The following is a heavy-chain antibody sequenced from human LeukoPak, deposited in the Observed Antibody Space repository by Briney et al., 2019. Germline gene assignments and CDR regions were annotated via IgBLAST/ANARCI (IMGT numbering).Heavy chain of an antibody. CDR2: ISHSGST. V-gene: IGHV4-34*01. J-gene: IGHJ4*02. CDR1: GGSFSGYY. CDR3: ARETFDY. Sequence: SETLSLTCAVYGGSFSGYYWSWIRQPPGKGLEWIGEISHSGSTNYNPSLKSRVTISVDTSKNQFSLKLSSVTAADTAVYYCARETFDYWGQGTLVTVSS.